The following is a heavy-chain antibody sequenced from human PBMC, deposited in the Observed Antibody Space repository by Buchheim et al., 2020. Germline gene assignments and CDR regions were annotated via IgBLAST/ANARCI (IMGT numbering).Heavy chain of an antibody. D-gene: IGHD3-3*01. Sequence: QLQLQESGPGLVKPSETLSLTCTVSGGSISSSSYYWGWIRQPPGKGLEWIGSIYYSGSTYYNPSLKSRVTISVDTSKNQFSLKLSSVTAADTAVYYCARDRQNVLRFLDSYYYYGMDVWGQGTT. CDR3: ARDRQNVLRFLDSYYYYGMDV. V-gene: IGHV4-39*02. J-gene: IGHJ6*02. CDR1: GGSISSSSYY. CDR2: IYYSGST.